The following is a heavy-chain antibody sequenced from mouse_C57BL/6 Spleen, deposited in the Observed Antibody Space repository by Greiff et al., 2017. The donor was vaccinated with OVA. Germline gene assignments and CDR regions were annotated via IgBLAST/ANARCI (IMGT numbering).Heavy chain of an antibody. Sequence: QVQLQQSGPELVKPGASVKISCKASGYAFSSSWMNWVKQRPGKGLEWIGRIYPGDGDPNYNGKFKGKATLTADKSSSTAYMQLSSLTSEDSAVYFCARCYYGSSYNWYFDVWGTGTTVTVSS. D-gene: IGHD1-1*01. CDR2: IYPGDGDP. CDR3: ARCYYGSSYNWYFDV. CDR1: GYAFSSSW. J-gene: IGHJ1*03. V-gene: IGHV1-82*01.